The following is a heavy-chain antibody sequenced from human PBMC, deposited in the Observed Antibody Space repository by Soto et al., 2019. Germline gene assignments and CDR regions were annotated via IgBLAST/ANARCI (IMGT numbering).Heavy chain of an antibody. V-gene: IGHV4-30-4*01. CDR1: GGSISSGDYY. CDR2: IYYSGST. D-gene: IGHD2-15*01. CDR3: ASVVGSVVLDY. Sequence: QVQLQESGPGLVKPSQTLSLTCTVSGGSISSGDYYWSWIRQPPGKGLEWIGYIYYSGSTYYNPSLKSRVTLSVDTPKTQFSLKLSSVTAADTAVYYCASVVGSVVLDYWGQGTLVTVSS. J-gene: IGHJ4*02.